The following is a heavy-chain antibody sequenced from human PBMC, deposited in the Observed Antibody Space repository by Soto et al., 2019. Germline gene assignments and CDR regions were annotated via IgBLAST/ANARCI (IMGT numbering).Heavy chain of an antibody. CDR3: ARWSYLDY. Sequence: GGSLRLSCAASGFSFGSYALSWVRQAPGKGLEWVSTISGSDGKTFYADSVKGRFSISRDTPQSTLYLQMNSLRADDTAMYYCARWSYLDYWGQGTRVPSPQ. V-gene: IGHV3-23*01. D-gene: IGHD3-3*01. CDR2: ISGSDGKT. CDR1: GFSFGSYA. J-gene: IGHJ4*02.